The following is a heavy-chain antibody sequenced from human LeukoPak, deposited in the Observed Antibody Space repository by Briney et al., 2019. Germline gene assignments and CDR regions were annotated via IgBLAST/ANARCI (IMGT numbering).Heavy chain of an antibody. CDR2: ISGSGGST. CDR3: AKGIAAAGNIFDY. CDR1: GFTFSDYH. Sequence: GESLRLSCAASGFTFSDYHMSWVRQAPGKGLEWVSAISGSGGSTYYAESVRGRFTISRDNSKNTLYLQMNSLRAEDTAVYYCAKGIAAAGNIFDYWGQGTLVTVSS. D-gene: IGHD6-13*01. V-gene: IGHV3-23*01. J-gene: IGHJ4*02.